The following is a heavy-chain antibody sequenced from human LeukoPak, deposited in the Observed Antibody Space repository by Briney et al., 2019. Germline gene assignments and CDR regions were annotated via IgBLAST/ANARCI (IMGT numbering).Heavy chain of an antibody. D-gene: IGHD4-17*01. CDR3: ARQPRWDYGDFFDY. CDR1: GGSISSSSYY. Sequence: SETLSLTCTVSGGSISSSSYYWGWIRQPPGKGLEWIGSIYYSGSTYYNPSLKSRVTISVDTSRNQFSLKLSSVTAADTAVYYCARQPRWDYGDFFDYWGQGMLVTVSS. V-gene: IGHV4-39*01. J-gene: IGHJ4*02. CDR2: IYYSGST.